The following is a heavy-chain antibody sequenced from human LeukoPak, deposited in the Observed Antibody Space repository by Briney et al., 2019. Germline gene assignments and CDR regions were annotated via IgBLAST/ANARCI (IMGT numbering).Heavy chain of an antibody. CDR3: AKDLLGLLGYMDV. D-gene: IGHD2-8*02. Sequence: GGSLRLSCAASGFTFDDYAMHWVRQAPGKGLEGVSGISWHSGSIDYADSVKGRFTISRDNAKNSLYLQMNSLRAEDMALYYCAKDLLGLLGYMDVWRKGTTVSVSS. CDR1: GFTFDDYA. J-gene: IGHJ6*03. V-gene: IGHV3-9*03. CDR2: ISWHSGSI.